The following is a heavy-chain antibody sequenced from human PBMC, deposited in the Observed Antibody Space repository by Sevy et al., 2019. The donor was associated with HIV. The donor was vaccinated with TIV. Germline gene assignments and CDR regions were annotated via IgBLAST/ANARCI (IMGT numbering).Heavy chain of an antibody. CDR2: IKQDGSEK. CDR1: GFTFSSYW. CDR3: ARVPDDYSQMMNYFDY. J-gene: IGHJ4*02. Sequence: GGSLRLSCAASGFTFSSYWMNWVRQAPGKGLEWVANIKQDGSEKYYVDSVKGRFTISRDNAKNSLYLQMNSLRAEDTAVYYCARVPDDYSQMMNYFDYWGQGTLVTVSS. D-gene: IGHD4-4*01. V-gene: IGHV3-7*01.